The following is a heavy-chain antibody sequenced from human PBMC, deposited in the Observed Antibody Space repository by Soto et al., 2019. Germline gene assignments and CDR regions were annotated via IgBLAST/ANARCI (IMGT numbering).Heavy chain of an antibody. CDR2: ISGSGGST. CDR1: GFTFISYA. D-gene: IGHD3-10*01. CDR3: AKGSGSGSPYYGMDV. V-gene: IGHV3-23*01. Sequence: PGGSLRLSCAASGFTFISYAMSWVRQAPGKGLEWVSAISGSGGSTYYADSVKGRFTISRDNSKNTLYLQMNSLRAEDTAVYYCAKGSGSGSPYYGMDVWGQGTTVTVSS. J-gene: IGHJ6*02.